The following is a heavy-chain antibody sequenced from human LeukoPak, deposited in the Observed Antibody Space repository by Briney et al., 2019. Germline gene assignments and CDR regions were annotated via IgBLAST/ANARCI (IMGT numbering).Heavy chain of an antibody. Sequence: GGSLRLSCAASGFTFSSYSMNWVRQAPGKGLEWVSSISSSSSYIYCADSVKGRFTIHRDNDKNSLYLQMNRLKDEDTAVYYCARPAMVRGGGDYWGQGTLVTVSS. J-gene: IGHJ4*02. CDR2: ISSSSSYI. V-gene: IGHV3-21*01. CDR1: GFTFSSYS. CDR3: ARPAMVRGGGDY. D-gene: IGHD3-10*01.